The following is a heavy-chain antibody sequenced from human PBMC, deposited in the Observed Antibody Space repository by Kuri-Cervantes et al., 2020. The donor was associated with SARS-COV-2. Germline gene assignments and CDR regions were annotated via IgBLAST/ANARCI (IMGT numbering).Heavy chain of an antibody. D-gene: IGHD1-26*01. Sequence: LSLTCAASGFTFSSYGMHWVRQAPGKGLEWVAVISYDGRNKYYADSVKGRFTISRDNSKNTLYLQMNSLRAEDTAVYYCAKGDSGSYLGASGYFDYWGQGTLVTVSS. CDR3: AKGDSGSYLGASGYFDY. V-gene: IGHV3-30*18. CDR1: GFTFSSYG. CDR2: ISYDGRNK. J-gene: IGHJ4*02.